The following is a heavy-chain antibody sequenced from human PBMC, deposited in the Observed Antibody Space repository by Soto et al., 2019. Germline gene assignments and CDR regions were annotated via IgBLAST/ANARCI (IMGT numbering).Heavy chain of an antibody. Sequence: EVQLVESGGGLVEPGGSLRLSCAASGLTLSNAWMSWVRQSPGKGLEWVGRIKRNSDGGTTDYAAPVRGRFSISRDDSKNTLFLQRNGLKAEDAAVYYCVTQSPEIVVQLYAGPFSYWGQGTLVTVSS. D-gene: IGHD2-8*01. CDR3: VTQSPEIVVQLYAGPFSY. J-gene: IGHJ4*02. CDR1: GLTLSNAW. V-gene: IGHV3-15*01. CDR2: IKRNSDGGTT.